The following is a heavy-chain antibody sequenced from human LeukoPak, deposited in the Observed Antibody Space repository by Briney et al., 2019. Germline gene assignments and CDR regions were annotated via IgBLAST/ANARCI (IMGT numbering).Heavy chain of an antibody. D-gene: IGHD2-15*01. J-gene: IGHJ4*02. CDR2: IYPGDSDT. CDR1: GYSFTSYW. V-gene: IGHV5-51*01. CDR3: ARGYCSGGSCYSAPLDY. Sequence: GESLKISCKGSGYSFTSYWIGWVRQMPGKGLEWMGIIYPGDSDTRYSPSSQGQVTISADKSISTAYLQWSSLKASDTAMYYCARGYCSGGSCYSAPLDYWGQGTLVTVSS.